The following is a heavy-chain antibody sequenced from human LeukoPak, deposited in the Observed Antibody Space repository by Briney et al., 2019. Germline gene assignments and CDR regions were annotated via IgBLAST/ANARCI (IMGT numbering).Heavy chain of an antibody. Sequence: PSETLSLTCTVSGGSVSSGSYYWSWIRQPPGKGLEWIGYIYYSGSTNYNPSLKSRVTISVDTSKNQFSLRLSSVTAADTAVYYCARLGGYSYGSSYYFDYRGQGTLVTVSS. V-gene: IGHV4-61*01. CDR1: GGSVSSGSYY. D-gene: IGHD5-18*01. J-gene: IGHJ4*02. CDR3: ARLGGYSYGSSYYFDY. CDR2: IYYSGST.